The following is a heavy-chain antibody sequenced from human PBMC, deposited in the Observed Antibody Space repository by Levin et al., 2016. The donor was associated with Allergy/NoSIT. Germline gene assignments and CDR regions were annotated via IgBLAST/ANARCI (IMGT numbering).Heavy chain of an antibody. Sequence: VRQAPGQGLGWMGWINPDSGGTNFAQRFQGRVTMTRDISINTAYLELNGLIFDDTAAYFCARAEASTLYYFDYWGQGTVVTVSS. V-gene: IGHV1-2*02. J-gene: IGHJ4*02. CDR2: INPDSGGT. CDR3: ARAEASTLYYFDY. D-gene: IGHD2-15*01.